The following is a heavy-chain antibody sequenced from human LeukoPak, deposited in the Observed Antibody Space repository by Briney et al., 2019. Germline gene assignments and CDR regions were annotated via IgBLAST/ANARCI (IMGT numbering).Heavy chain of an antibody. CDR2: INHSGST. J-gene: IGHJ4*02. V-gene: IGHV4-34*01. CDR3: ARGRYYDSRFDY. CDR1: GGSFSGYY. D-gene: IGHD3-22*01. Sequence: SETLSLTCAVYGGSFSGYYWSWIRQPPGKGLEWIGEINHSGSTNYNPSLKSRVTIAVDTSKNQFSLKLSSVTAADTAVYYCARGRYYDSRFDYWGQGTLVTVSS.